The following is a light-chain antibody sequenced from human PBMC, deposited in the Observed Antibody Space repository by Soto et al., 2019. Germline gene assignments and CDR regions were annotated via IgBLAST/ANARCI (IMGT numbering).Light chain of an antibody. Sequence: EVVLTQSPVTLSLSPGERATLSYRASQTVSNNYLAWYQQKPGQAPRLLIFGSSDRATGIPDRFSGSGSGTDFTLTISRLEPEDFAVYYCQQYGSSPPYTFGQGTKLEIK. CDR2: GSS. J-gene: IGKJ2*01. V-gene: IGKV3-20*01. CDR1: QTVSNNY. CDR3: QQYGSSPPYT.